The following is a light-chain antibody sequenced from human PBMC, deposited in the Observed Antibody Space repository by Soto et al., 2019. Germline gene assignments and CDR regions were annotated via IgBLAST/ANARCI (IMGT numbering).Light chain of an antibody. V-gene: IGKV3D-15*03. CDR3: QQDERRPIT. Sequence: IVMAQSPGTRSVSPGERATLSGRASQGVDNYLDWYEQKGGQAPRLLIYESANRATGIPARCRGSGSGTEFTLTITILQSEDFATYCSQQDERRPITVGQGTKVDIK. CDR1: QGVDNY. J-gene: IGKJ1*01. CDR2: ESA.